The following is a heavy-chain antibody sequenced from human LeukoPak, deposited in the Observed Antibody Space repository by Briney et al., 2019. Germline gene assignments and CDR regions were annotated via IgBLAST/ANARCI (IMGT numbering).Heavy chain of an antibody. CDR3: ARDFGEIKGYPPYWYFDL. CDR1: GGSISSSSYY. CDR2: IYYSGST. D-gene: IGHD3-10*01. Sequence: SETLSLTCTASGGSISSSSYYWGWIRQPPGKGLEWIGSIYYSGSTYYNPSLKSRVTISVDTSKNQFSLKLSSVTAADTAVYYCARDFGEIKGYPPYWYFDLWGRGTLVTVSS. V-gene: IGHV4-39*07. J-gene: IGHJ2*01.